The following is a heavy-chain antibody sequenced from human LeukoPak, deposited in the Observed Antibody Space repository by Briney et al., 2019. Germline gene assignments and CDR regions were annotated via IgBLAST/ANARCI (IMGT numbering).Heavy chain of an antibody. CDR1: GFTFSDYY. CDR3: ARDSGYSGYSDY. D-gene: IGHD5-12*01. Sequence: GGSLRLSCAASGFTFSDYYMSWIRQAPGKGLEWVSYISSSSSYTDYADSVKGRFTISRDNTKNSLNLQMNSLRAEDTAVYYCARDSGYSGYSDYWGQGTLVTVSS. J-gene: IGHJ4*02. CDR2: ISSSSSYT. V-gene: IGHV3-11*05.